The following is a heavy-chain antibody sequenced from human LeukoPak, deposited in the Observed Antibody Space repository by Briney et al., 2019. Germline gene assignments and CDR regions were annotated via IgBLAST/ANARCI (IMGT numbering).Heavy chain of an antibody. V-gene: IGHV1-8*01. CDR3: ARAPTLWSGYYYYYYGMDV. D-gene: IGHD3-3*01. CDR1: GYTFTSYD. CDR2: MNPNSGNT. Sequence: ASVKVSCKASGYTFTSYDINWVRQATGPGLEWMGWMNPNSGNTGYAQKFQGRVTMTRNTSISTAYMELSSLRSEDTAVYYCARAPTLWSGYYYYYYGMDVWGQGTTVIVS. J-gene: IGHJ6*02.